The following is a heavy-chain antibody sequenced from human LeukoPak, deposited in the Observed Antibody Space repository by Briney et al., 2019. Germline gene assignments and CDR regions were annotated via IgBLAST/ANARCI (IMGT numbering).Heavy chain of an antibody. CDR3: ATPNSFGYDY. CDR2: IDTDGRTT. V-gene: IGHV3-74*01. CDR1: GFTFSSFW. J-gene: IGHJ4*02. D-gene: IGHD5-18*01. Sequence: GGSLRLSCAASGFTFSSFWMHWVRQPPGKGLVWVSRIDTDGRTTTYADSVKGRFTISRDNAKNTVYLQINSLRAEDTAVYYCATPNSFGYDYWGQGVLVTVSS.